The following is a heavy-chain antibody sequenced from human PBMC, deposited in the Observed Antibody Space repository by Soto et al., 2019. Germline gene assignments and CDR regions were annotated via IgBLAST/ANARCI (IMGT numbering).Heavy chain of an antibody. CDR2: IYPGDSDT. J-gene: IGHJ6*03. Sequence: GESLKISCKGSGYSFTSYWIGWVRQMPGKGLEWMGIIYPGDSDTRYSPSFQGQVTISADKSISTAYLQWSSLKASDTAMYYCARHRKHCSGGSCSGRAYYYYYYMDVWGKGTTVTVSS. CDR3: ARHRKHCSGGSCSGRAYYYYYYMDV. D-gene: IGHD2-15*01. V-gene: IGHV5-51*01. CDR1: GYSFTSYW.